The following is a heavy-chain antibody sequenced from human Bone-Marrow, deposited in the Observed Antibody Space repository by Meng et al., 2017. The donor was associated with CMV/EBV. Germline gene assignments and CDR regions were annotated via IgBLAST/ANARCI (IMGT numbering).Heavy chain of an antibody. CDR3: ARSYSSGELEYFQH. CDR1: GDSISNYY. Sequence: SETLSLTCTVSGDSISNYYWSWIRQPPGKGLEWIGYIYYNGNTNYNPSLKSRVTMSEDTSKSQFSLKLSSVTAADTAVYYCARSYSSGELEYFQHWGQGTLVTVSS. D-gene: IGHD1-26*01. CDR2: IYYNGNT. J-gene: IGHJ1*01. V-gene: IGHV4-59*01.